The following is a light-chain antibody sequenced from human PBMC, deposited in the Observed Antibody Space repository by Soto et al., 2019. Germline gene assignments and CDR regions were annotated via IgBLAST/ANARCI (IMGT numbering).Light chain of an antibody. V-gene: IGKV3-20*01. CDR3: QQFGTSPRYT. CDR1: QTVGSTY. Sequence: EILLTQSPGTLSLSPGERATLSCRTSQTVGSTYLAWYQQKPGQAPRLLIYEASRRATGIPGRFSGGGSGTDFTLTISRLEPEDFAVYYCQQFGTSPRYTFGQGTKLEI. CDR2: EAS. J-gene: IGKJ2*01.